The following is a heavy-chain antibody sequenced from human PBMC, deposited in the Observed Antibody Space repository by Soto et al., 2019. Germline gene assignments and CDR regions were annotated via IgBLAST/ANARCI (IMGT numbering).Heavy chain of an antibody. J-gene: IGHJ6*02. CDR2: IIPIFGST. CDR3: ARDIRGYYYGMDV. Sequence: GASLKVSCKASGGTFSSYAISWVRQAPGQGLEWMGGIIPIFGSTSYAQKFQGRVTMTRDTSTSTVYMELSSLRSEDTAVYYCARDIRGYYYGMDVWGQGTTVTVSS. D-gene: IGHD3-10*01. V-gene: IGHV1-69*05. CDR1: GGTFSSYA.